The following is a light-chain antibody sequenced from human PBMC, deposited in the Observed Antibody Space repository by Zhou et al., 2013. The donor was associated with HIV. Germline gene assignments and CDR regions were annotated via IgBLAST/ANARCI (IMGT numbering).Light chain of an antibody. J-gene: IGLJ1*01. CDR2: EVS. Sequence: QSALTQPPSASGSPGQSVTISCTGTSSDVAYNFVSWYQQHPGKVPKLLIYEVSKRPSGVPDRFSGSKSGNTASLTISGLQAEDEADYYCCSYAGSDTFVFGSGTKVTVL. CDR3: CSYAGSDTFV. CDR1: SSDVAYNF. V-gene: IGLV2-8*01.